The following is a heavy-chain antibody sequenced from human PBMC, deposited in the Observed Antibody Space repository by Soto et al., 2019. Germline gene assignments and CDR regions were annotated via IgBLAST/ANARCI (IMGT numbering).Heavy chain of an antibody. CDR2: ISYEENNK. J-gene: IGHJ4*02. V-gene: IGHV3-30-3*01. CDR1: GFTFSNYN. Sequence: GGSLRLSCAASGFTFSNYNLHWVRQAPGKGLEWVAVISYEENNKYYADSVNGRFTVSRDSSKNTLFLQMNSLRPEDTAVYFCARGTGYYELWTGPEVDYWGQGTLVTVSS. CDR3: ARGTGYYELWTGPEVDY. D-gene: IGHD3-3*01.